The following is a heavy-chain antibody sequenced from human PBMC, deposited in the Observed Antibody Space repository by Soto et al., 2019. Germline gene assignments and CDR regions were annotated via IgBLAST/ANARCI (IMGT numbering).Heavy chain of an antibody. D-gene: IGHD6-6*01. J-gene: IGHJ6*02. CDR1: GYSFTSYW. CDR2: IDPSDSYT. Sequence: PGESLKISCKGSGYSFTSYWISWVRQMPGKGMEWMGRIDPSDSYTNYSPSFQGHVTISADKSISTAYLQWSSLKASDTAMYYCARRGGSSSSGHYSYYGMDVWGQGTTVTVSS. V-gene: IGHV5-10-1*01. CDR3: ARRGGSSSSGHYSYYGMDV.